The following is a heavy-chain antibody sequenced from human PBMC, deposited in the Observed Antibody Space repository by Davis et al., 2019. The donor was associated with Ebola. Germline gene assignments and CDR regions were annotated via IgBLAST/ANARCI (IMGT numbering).Heavy chain of an antibody. Sequence: MPSETLSLTCIVSGGSISSYYWNWIRQPPGRGLEWIGYIHYSGTTDYNPSLKSRVSMSVDTPKNQFSLRLNSVTAADTAVYYCARVNFCIGGSCYSHDHWGQGTLVTVSS. CDR3: ARVNFCIGGSCYSHDH. J-gene: IGHJ5*02. V-gene: IGHV4-59*12. CDR2: IHYSGTT. CDR1: GGSISSYY. D-gene: IGHD2-15*01.